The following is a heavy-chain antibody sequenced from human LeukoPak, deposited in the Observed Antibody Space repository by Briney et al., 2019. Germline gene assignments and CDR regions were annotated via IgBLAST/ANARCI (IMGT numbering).Heavy chain of an antibody. V-gene: IGHV4-59*01. J-gene: IGHJ4*02. CDR2: IYYSGST. CDR3: ARAGGYSYRVDY. CDR1: GGSISGYY. D-gene: IGHD5-18*01. Sequence: PSETLSLTCTVSGGSISGYYWSWIRQPPGKGLEWIGYIYYSGSTNYNPSLKSRVTISIYTSKNQFSLKLNSATAADTAVYFCARAGGYSYRVDYWGQGTLVTVSS.